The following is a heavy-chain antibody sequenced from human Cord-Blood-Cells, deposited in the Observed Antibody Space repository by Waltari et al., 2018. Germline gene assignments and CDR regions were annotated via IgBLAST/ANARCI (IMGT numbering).Heavy chain of an antibody. Sequence: QVQLVQSGAEVKKPGSSVKVSCKASGGTFSSYAISRVRQAPGQGLEWVGGIIPFLRIATDAKKFQGRCRITADESTSTAYMELSSLRSEDTAVYYCARDLGYCSSTSCYDYWGQGTLVTVSS. J-gene: IGHJ4*02. D-gene: IGHD2-2*01. V-gene: IGHV1-69*04. CDR1: GGTFSSYA. CDR3: ARDLGYCSSTSCYDY. CDR2: IIPFLRIA.